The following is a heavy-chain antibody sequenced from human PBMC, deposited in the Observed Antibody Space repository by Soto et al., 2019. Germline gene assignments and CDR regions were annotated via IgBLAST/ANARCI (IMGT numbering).Heavy chain of an antibody. D-gene: IGHD3-9*01. Sequence: SQTLSLTCAISGDSVSSSSVAWNWIRQSPSRGLEWLGRTLYRSKWYFGYAISMKGRIIINPDTSKNQFSLQLSSVTPEDTAVDSCARGKYFSFDIWDKGTLFPVSS. V-gene: IGHV6-1*01. CDR3: ARGKYFSFDI. CDR2: TLYRSKWYF. J-gene: IGHJ4*01. CDR1: GDSVSSSSVA.